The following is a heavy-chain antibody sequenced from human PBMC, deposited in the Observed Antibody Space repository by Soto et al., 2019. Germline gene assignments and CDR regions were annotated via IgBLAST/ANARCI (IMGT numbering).Heavy chain of an antibody. CDR1: GGSISSYY. Sequence: SETLSLTCTVSGGSISSYYWSWIRQPPGKGLEWIGYIYYSGSTNYNPSLKSRVTISVDTSKNQFSLKLSSVTAADTAVYYCATYVIVRGWFDPWGQGTLVTVSS. CDR2: IYYSGST. J-gene: IGHJ5*02. D-gene: IGHD2-21*01. V-gene: IGHV4-59*01. CDR3: ATYVIVRGWFDP.